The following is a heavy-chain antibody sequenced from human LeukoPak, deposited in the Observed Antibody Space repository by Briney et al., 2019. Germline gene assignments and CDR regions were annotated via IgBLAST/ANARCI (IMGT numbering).Heavy chain of an antibody. CDR3: AGHRKGSSSFFDY. D-gene: IGHD6-13*01. Sequence: SETLSLTCTVSGGSISSYYWSWIRQPPGKGLEWIGYIYYSGSTNYNPSLTSRVTISVDTSKNQFSLKLSSVTAADTAVYYCAGHRKGSSSFFDYWGQGTLVTVSS. CDR2: IYYSGST. V-gene: IGHV4-59*08. CDR1: GGSISSYY. J-gene: IGHJ4*02.